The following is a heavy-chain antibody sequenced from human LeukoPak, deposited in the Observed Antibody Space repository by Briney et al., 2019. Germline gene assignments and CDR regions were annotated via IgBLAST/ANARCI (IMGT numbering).Heavy chain of an antibody. CDR1: GFTFSSYG. CDR3: AKDRRQLKYFDY. J-gene: IGHJ4*02. CDR2: ISYDGSNK. Sequence: GGSLRLSCAASGFTFSSYGMHWVRQAPGKGLEWVAVISYDGSNKYYADSVKGRFTISRDNSKNTLYLQMNSLRAEDTAVYYCAKDRRQLKYFDYWGQGTLVTVSS. D-gene: IGHD6-13*01. V-gene: IGHV3-30*18.